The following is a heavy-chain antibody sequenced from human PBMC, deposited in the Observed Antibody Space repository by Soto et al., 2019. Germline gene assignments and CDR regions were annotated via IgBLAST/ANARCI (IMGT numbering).Heavy chain of an antibody. J-gene: IGHJ5*02. Sequence: GGSLRLSCAASGFTFHDHGMSWVRQAPGKGLDWVGFIRSSGYGATSAYAATVRGRFFISRDDFKSTAFLQMNNLETADTAVYYCTRAPQRCSGSSCYRADAWGQGTLVTVS. CDR3: TRAPQRCSGSSCYRADA. CDR2: IRSSGYGATS. CDR1: GFTFHDHG. D-gene: IGHD2-15*01. V-gene: IGHV3-49*04.